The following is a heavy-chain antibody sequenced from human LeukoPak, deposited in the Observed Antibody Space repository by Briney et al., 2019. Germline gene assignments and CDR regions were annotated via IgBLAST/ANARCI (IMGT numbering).Heavy chain of an antibody. J-gene: IGHJ4*02. Sequence: GGSLRLSCAASGFTFSSYGMHWVRQAPGKGLEWVAVIWYDGSNKYYADSVKGRFTISRDNSKNTLYPQMNSLRAEDTAVYYCARDSNFWSGYYSGHINYWGQGTLVTVSS. CDR1: GFTFSSYG. CDR2: IWYDGSNK. CDR3: ARDSNFWSGYYSGHINY. V-gene: IGHV3-33*01. D-gene: IGHD3-3*01.